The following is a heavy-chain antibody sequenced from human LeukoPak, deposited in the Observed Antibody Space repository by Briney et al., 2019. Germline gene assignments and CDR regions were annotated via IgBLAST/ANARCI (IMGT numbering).Heavy chain of an antibody. V-gene: IGHV4-59*08. CDR2: IYYSGST. J-gene: IGHJ4*02. D-gene: IGHD6-6*01. CDR1: GGSISSYY. Sequence: SETLSLTCTVSGGSISSYYWSWIRQPPGKGLEWIGYIYYSGSTNHNPSLKSRVTISVDTSKNQFSLKLSSVTAADTAVYYCARHRSSSSSGADYWGQGTLVTVSS. CDR3: ARHRSSSSSGADY.